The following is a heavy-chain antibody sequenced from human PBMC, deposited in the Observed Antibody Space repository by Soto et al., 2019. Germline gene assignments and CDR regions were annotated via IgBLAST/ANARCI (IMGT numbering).Heavy chain of an antibody. CDR3: AHSRYGSYYFHY. Sequence: QITLKESGPTLVKPTQTLTLTCTFSGFSLTTTGVGVGWIRQPPGEALEWLAIIYWDDDKRYSPSLKSRVTITKDTSKNQVVLTMTNMDPVDTATYSCAHSRYGSYYFHYWGQGTLVTVSS. CDR1: GFSLTTTGVG. J-gene: IGHJ4*02. CDR2: IYWDDDK. D-gene: IGHD4-17*01. V-gene: IGHV2-5*02.